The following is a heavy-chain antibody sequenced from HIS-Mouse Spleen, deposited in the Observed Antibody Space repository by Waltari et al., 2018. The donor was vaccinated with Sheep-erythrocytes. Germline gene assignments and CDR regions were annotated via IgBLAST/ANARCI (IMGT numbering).Heavy chain of an antibody. V-gene: IGHV3-21*01. Sequence: EVQLVESGGGLVKPGGSLRLSCAASGFTFSSYSMNWVRQAPGKGLGWVSSIRSSSSYIYYADSVKGRFTISRDNAKNSLYLQMNSLRAEDTAVYYCARVAAVTTYYFDYWGQGTLVTVSS. CDR1: GFTFSSYS. J-gene: IGHJ4*02. D-gene: IGHD4-17*01. CDR2: IRSSSSYI. CDR3: ARVAAVTTYYFDY.